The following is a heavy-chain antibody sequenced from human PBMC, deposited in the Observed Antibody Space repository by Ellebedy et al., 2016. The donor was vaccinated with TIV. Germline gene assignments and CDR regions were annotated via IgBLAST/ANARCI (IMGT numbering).Heavy chain of an antibody. D-gene: IGHD6-13*01. CDR3: ARGDSSSYYWYYFDY. Sequence: AASVKVSCKASGYSFTSFGISWVRQAPGQGLEWMGWISVKTGETNYVEKLQGRVTMTTDTSTSTAYMELRSLRSDDTAMYYCARGDSSSYYWYYFDYWGQGTLVTVSS. V-gene: IGHV1-18*04. J-gene: IGHJ4*02. CDR1: GYSFTSFG. CDR2: ISVKTGET.